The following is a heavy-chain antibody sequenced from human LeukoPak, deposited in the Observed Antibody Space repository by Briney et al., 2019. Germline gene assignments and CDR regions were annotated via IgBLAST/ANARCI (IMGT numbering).Heavy chain of an antibody. V-gene: IGHV3-7*01. CDR1: GFTFNSFW. Sequence: GGSLRLSCAASGFTFNSFWMSWVRRAPGMGLEWVANVNQDGSEKYYVDSVTGRFTISRDNAKDSLYLQMSSLRVEDTAVYYCVLSRHLGYWGQGTLVTVSS. D-gene: IGHD3-16*01. J-gene: IGHJ4*02. CDR2: VNQDGSEK. CDR3: VLSRHLGY.